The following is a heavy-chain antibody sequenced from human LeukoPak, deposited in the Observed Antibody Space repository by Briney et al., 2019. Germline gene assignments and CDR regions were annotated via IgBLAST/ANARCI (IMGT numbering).Heavy chain of an antibody. CDR2: INHSGST. D-gene: IGHD5-24*01. J-gene: IGHJ3*02. CDR1: GGSFSGYY. V-gene: IGHV4-34*01. CDR3: ARVPRAYNNAFAI. Sequence: PSETLSLTCAVYGGSFSGYYWSWIRQPPGKGLEWIGEINHSGSTNYNPSLKSRVTISVDTSKNQFSLKLSSVTAANTAVYYCARVPRAYNNAFAIWGQGTMVTVSS.